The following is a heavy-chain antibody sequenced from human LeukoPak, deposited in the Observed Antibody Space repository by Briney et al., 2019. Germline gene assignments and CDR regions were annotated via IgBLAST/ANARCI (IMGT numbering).Heavy chain of an antibody. D-gene: IGHD3-10*01. CDR1: GFTFGSYR. J-gene: IGHJ4*02. CDR2: ISSSSSYI. Sequence: GGSLRLSCAPPGFTFGSYRMNWVRQAPGKGLEWVSSISSSSSYIYYADSVKGRFTISRDNAANSLYLRLNSLRAEDTAVYYCARDPGGSGNWGQGTLVTVSS. CDR3: ARDPGGSGN. V-gene: IGHV3-21*01.